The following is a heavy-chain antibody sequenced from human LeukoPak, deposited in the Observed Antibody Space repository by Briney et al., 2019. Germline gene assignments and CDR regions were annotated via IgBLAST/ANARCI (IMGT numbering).Heavy chain of an antibody. V-gene: IGHV3-33*08. CDR3: ARGTSVVGWLDP. D-gene: IGHD5/OR15-5a*01. CDR2: IWYDGSTK. CDR1: GFTFSSYG. Sequence: PGRSLRLSCADSGFTFSSYGMHWVRQAPGKGLEWVAVIWYDGSTKYYADSVKGRFTISRDNSKNTLYLQMNSLRAEDTAVYYCARGTSVVGWLDPWGQGTLVTVSS. J-gene: IGHJ5*02.